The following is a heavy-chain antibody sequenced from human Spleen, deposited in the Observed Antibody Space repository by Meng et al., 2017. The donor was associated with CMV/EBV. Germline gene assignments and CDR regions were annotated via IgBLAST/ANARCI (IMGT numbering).Heavy chain of an antibody. CDR1: GFTFSNYA. V-gene: IGHV3-64*02. CDR3: ARDPTLSLYYYYGMDV. J-gene: IGHJ6*02. CDR2: ISSNGDST. Sequence: GGSLRLSCAASGFTFSNYAMHWARQAPGKGLEYVSAISSNGDSTSYADSVEGRFTVSRDNSKNILYLQMGGLRAEDMAVYYCARDPTLSLYYYYGMDVWGQGTTVTVSS. D-gene: IGHD2-15*01.